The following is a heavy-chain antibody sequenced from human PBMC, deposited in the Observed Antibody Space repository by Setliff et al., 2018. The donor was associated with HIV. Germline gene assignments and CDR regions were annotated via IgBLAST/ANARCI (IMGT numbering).Heavy chain of an antibody. D-gene: IGHD1-26*01. CDR1: GYTFNNYY. V-gene: IGHV1-46*02. CDR3: ARELVGAPYVY. J-gene: IGHJ4*02. Sequence: GASVKVSCKASGYTFNNYYMHWVRQAPGQGLEWMGIINPSDNRTYYAQKFQGRVTMTRDTSTSSVYMELRSLRSEDTAVYYCARELVGAPYVYWGQGSLVTVSS. CDR2: INPSDNRT.